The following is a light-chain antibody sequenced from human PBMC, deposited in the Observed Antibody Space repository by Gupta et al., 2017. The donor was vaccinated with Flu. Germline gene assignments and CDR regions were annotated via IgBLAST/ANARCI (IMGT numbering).Light chain of an antibody. CDR2: LGS. J-gene: IGKJ3*01. V-gene: IGKV2-28*01. CDR3: MQAVQTPFT. Sequence: VTPGEPASISFGSSKSRLHSDGYNYLDGYLQRPGQSPQLLIYLGSNRASGVPARFSGSGSGTDFTLKINRVEAEDVGVYYCMQAVQTPFTFGPGTKVAVK. CDR1: KSRLHSDGYNY.